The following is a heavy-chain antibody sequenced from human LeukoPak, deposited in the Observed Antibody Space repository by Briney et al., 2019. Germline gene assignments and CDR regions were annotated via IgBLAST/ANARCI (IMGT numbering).Heavy chain of an antibody. CDR2: IYTSGST. CDR1: GASISGGSYY. CDR3: AAGPPQQLRFDY. Sequence: PSETLSLTCTVSGASISGGSYYWSCIRQPAGKGLEWIGRIYTSGSTNYNPSLKSRVTISIDTSKNQFSLKLSSVTAADTAVYYCAAGPPQQLRFDYWGQGILVTVSS. D-gene: IGHD1-1*01. V-gene: IGHV4-61*02. J-gene: IGHJ4*02.